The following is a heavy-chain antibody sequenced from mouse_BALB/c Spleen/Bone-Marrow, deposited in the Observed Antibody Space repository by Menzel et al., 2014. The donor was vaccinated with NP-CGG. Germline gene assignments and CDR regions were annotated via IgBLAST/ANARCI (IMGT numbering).Heavy chain of an antibody. J-gene: IGHJ3*01. Sequence: VQLQQSGTVLARPGASVKMSCKASGYSFTSYWTHWVKQRPGQGLEWIGAIYPGNSDTRYNQKFKGKAKLTAVTSASTAYMELSSLTNEDSAVYYCTGYGNYVETSFAYWGQGTLVTVSA. D-gene: IGHD2-1*01. CDR2: IYPGNSDT. CDR1: GYSFTSYW. CDR3: TGYGNYVETSFAY. V-gene: IGHV1-5*01.